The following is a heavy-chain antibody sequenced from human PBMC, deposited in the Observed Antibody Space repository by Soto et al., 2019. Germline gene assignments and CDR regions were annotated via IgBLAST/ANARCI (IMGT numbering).Heavy chain of an antibody. J-gene: IGHJ5*02. CDR2: ISPGSRYP. CDR1: GFTFGDSC. D-gene: IGHD2-15*01. Sequence: GGSLRLSCAASGFTFGDSCLSWIRQAPGKGLEWLSYISPGSRYPAYADSVKGRFTISRDNAKRSLYLQMMSLTAEDTAIYYCVRGGGGGLFDPWGQGTMVTVSS. V-gene: IGHV3-11*06. CDR3: VRGGGGGLFDP.